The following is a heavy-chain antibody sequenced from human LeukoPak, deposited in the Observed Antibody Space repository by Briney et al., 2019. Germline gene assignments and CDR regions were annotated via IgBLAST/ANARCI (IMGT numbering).Heavy chain of an antibody. CDR2: ISYDGSNK. D-gene: IGHD4-17*01. Sequence: GRSLRLSCAASGFTFSSYAMHGVRQAPGKGLEWVAVISYDGSNKYYADSVKGRFTISRDNSKNTLYLQMNSLRAEDTAVYYCARVYGDVDYWGQGTLVTVSS. J-gene: IGHJ4*02. V-gene: IGHV3-30*04. CDR3: ARVYGDVDY. CDR1: GFTFSSYA.